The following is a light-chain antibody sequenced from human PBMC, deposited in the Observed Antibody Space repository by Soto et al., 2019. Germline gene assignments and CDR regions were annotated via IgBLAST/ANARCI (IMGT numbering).Light chain of an antibody. Sequence: QSALPQPASVSGSPGQSITISCTGTSSDVCAYNYVSWYQQHPGKAPKLMISEVSKRPSGVSNRFSGSKSGNTASLTISGLQDEDEAHYYCSSFTSSNTVVFGGGTKLTVL. V-gene: IGLV2-14*01. CDR2: EVS. CDR3: SSFTSSNTVV. J-gene: IGLJ2*01. CDR1: SSDVCAYNY.